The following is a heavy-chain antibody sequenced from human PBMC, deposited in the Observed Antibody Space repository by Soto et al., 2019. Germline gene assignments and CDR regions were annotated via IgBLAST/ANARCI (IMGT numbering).Heavy chain of an antibody. D-gene: IGHD4-17*01. J-gene: IGHJ4*02. CDR1: GFTFSNYA. CDR2: ISGSGDNT. Sequence: EMQMLESGGGLVQPGGSLRLSCAASGFTFSNYAMNWVRQAPGKGLEWVSGISGSGDNTYYADSVKGRFTISRDNSKNPLFLQMNSPRGEDTAVYFCAKGLYGGYRFDWWGQGTLVTVSS. V-gene: IGHV3-23*01. CDR3: AKGLYGGYRFDW.